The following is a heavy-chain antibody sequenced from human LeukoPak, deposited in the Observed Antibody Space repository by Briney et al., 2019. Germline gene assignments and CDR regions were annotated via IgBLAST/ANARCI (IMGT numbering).Heavy chain of an antibody. CDR3: ASSPIVHEKFDF. J-gene: IGHJ4*02. CDR2: IYYSGST. D-gene: IGHD6-6*01. CDR1: GGSITSGDYY. Sequence: PSEALSLTCNVSGGSITSGDYYYNWIRQTPGTGLEWIGYIYYSGSTYYKPSLRSRVTISVDTSKNQVSLNLRSVTAADTAVYYCASSPIVHEKFDFWGQGALVTVSA. V-gene: IGHV4-30-4*01.